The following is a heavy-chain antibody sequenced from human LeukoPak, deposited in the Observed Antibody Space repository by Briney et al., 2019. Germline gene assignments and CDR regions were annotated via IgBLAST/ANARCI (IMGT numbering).Heavy chain of an antibody. D-gene: IGHD2-2*01. CDR2: ISYDGTNK. CDR3: ARDIVVVPAAIVFYGMDV. CDR1: GFTFSSSA. J-gene: IGHJ6*02. Sequence: PGGSLRLSCAASGFTFSSSAMHWVRQAPGKGLEWVAVISYDGTNKYYADSVKGRFTISRDNSKNTLYLQMNSLRAEDTAVYYCARDIVVVPAAIVFYGMDVWGQGTTVTVSS. V-gene: IGHV3-30*07.